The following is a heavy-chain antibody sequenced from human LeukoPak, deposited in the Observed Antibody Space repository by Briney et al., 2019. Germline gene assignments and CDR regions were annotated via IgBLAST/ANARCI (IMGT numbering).Heavy chain of an antibody. Sequence: ASVKVSCKASGYTFTSYGISWVRQAPGQGLEWMGWISAYNGNTNYAQKLQGRVTMTTDTSTSTAYMELRSLRSHDTAVYYCARDPLYCSGGSCYAVSYYYYGMDVWGKGTRVTVSS. V-gene: IGHV1-18*04. CDR2: ISAYNGNT. D-gene: IGHD2-15*01. J-gene: IGHJ6*04. CDR1: GYTFTSYG. CDR3: ARDPLYCSGGSCYAVSYYYYGMDV.